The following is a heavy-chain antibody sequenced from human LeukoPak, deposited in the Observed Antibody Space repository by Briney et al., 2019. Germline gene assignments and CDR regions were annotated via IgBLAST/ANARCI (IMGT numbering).Heavy chain of an antibody. D-gene: IGHD3-10*01. CDR2: IYYSGST. J-gene: IGHJ5*02. CDR3: ARARIKQYPWFDP. V-gene: IGHV4-59*01. CDR1: GGSFSGYY. Sequence: SETLSLTCAVYGGSFSGYYWSWIRQPPGKGLEWIGYIYYSGSTNYNPSLKSRVTISVDTSKNQFSLKLSSVTAADTAVYYCARARIKQYPWFDPWGQGTLVTVSS.